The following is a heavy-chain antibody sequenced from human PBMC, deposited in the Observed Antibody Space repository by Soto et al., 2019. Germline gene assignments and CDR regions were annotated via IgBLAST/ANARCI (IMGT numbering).Heavy chain of an antibody. J-gene: IGHJ4*02. V-gene: IGHV4-31*03. CDR2: IHYTGST. CDR3: ARGLDGGYPYAYDN. CDR1: GVSIKSGGYY. Sequence: QVQLQESGPGLVKPSLTLSLTCSVSGVSIKSGGYYWTWIRPRPGKGLEWIAYIHYTGSTNYNPSLKSRLTVSLDTSKNLFSLNLRSVTAACTAVYFCARGLDGGYPYAYDNWGQGTLVSVSS. D-gene: IGHD5-18*01.